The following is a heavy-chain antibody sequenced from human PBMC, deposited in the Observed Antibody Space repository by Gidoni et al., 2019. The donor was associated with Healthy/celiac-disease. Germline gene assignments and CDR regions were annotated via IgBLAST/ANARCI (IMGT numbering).Heavy chain of an antibody. D-gene: IGHD2-15*01. V-gene: IGHV3-21*01. CDR2: ISSSSSYI. CDR3: ARDEGHYCSGGSCYPPSRTPYFDY. Sequence: EVQLVESGGGLVKPGGSLRLSCAASGFTFSSYSMTWVRQAPGKGLEWGSSISSSSSYIYYADSVKGRFTISRDNAKNSLYLQMNSLRAEDTAVYYCARDEGHYCSGGSCYPPSRTPYFDYWGQGTLVTVSS. CDR1: GFTFSSYS. J-gene: IGHJ4*02.